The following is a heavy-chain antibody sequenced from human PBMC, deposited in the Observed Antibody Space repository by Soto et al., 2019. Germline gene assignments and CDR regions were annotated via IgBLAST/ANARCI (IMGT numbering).Heavy chain of an antibody. CDR1: GGSISSSSYF. Sequence: QLQLQESGPGLVTPSETLSLTCTVSGGSISSSSYFWAWVRRSPAKGLEWIGSINYRRTTFYSASLKNRVTISIDTSRNQFSLTLNSVTAADTAVYYCARLVACNGGSCKFDPWGQGTLVTVSS. CDR2: INYRRTT. D-gene: IGHD2-15*01. J-gene: IGHJ5*02. V-gene: IGHV4-39*01. CDR3: ARLVACNGGSCKFDP.